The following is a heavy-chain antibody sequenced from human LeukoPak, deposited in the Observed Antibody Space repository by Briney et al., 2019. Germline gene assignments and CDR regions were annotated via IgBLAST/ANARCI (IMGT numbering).Heavy chain of an antibody. D-gene: IGHD3-22*01. CDR2: IYYSGST. J-gene: IGHJ3*02. Sequence: SETLSLTCTVSGGSISSYYWGWIRQPPGKGLEWIASIYYSGSTYYNPSLKSRVTISVDTSKNQFSLKLSSVTAADTAVYYCARIRVGGYYSHAFDIWGQGTMVTVSS. V-gene: IGHV4-39*01. CDR1: GGSISSYY. CDR3: ARIRVGGYYSHAFDI.